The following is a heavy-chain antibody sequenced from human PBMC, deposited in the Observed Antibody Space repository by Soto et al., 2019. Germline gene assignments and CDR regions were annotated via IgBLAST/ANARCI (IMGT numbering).Heavy chain of an antibody. V-gene: IGHV4-59*01. CDR3: AHLSDLEWFDP. J-gene: IGHJ5*02. CDR2: IFYTGST. Sequence: QVQLQESGPGLVRPSETLSLTCTVSGGSLSRYFWSWIRQSPGKGLEWIGYIFYTGSTTYNPSLKSRVTISIDTSKNQFSLKLSSLTAADTAVYYCAHLSDLEWFDPWGQGTLVTVSS. CDR1: GGSLSRYF. D-gene: IGHD2-21*01.